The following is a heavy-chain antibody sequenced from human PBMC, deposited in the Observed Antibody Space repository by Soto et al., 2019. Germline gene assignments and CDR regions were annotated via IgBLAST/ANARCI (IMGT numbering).Heavy chain of an antibody. J-gene: IGHJ4*02. D-gene: IGHD5-12*01. V-gene: IGHV1-3*01. Sequence: VQLVQSGAEVKKPGASVRISCTASGISYSTYVIHWVRQAPGQGLEWMGWINAGNGDTRYSQRFQGRVTLTRDTSATTTYMHLSSLRYEDTSIYYCARAISGYVTWGQGTLVTVSS. CDR2: INAGNGDT. CDR3: ARAISGYVT. CDR1: GISYSTYV.